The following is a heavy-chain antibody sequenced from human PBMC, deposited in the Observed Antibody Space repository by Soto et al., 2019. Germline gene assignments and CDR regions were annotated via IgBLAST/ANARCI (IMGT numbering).Heavy chain of an antibody. CDR2: MNPISGNT. Sequence: QVQLVQSGAGVKMPGASVRVSCKASGYTFISHDISWVRQATGQGLEWMGWMNPISGNTGYGQKVQGRVTMTSNTSTSTAYMELSSLRSDDTAVYFCARGRYAIRGAFIIGELDYWGQGSLVIVSS. V-gene: IGHV1-8*01. CDR1: GYTFISHD. D-gene: IGHD3-10*01. CDR3: ARGRYAIRGAFIIGELDY. J-gene: IGHJ4*02.